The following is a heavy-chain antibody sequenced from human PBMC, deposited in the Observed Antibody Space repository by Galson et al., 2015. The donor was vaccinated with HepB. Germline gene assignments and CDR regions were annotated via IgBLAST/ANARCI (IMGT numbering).Heavy chain of an antibody. CDR1: GDSVSSNTVG. J-gene: IGHJ4*02. D-gene: IGHD7-27*01. V-gene: IGHV6-1*01. Sequence: CAISGDSVSSNTVGWNWIRQSPSRGLEWLGRIYYRSKWSNDYAQSVQSRITINPDTSKNQISLQLNSVTPEDTAVYYCARSIHLGRGFDSWGQGTLVTVSS. CDR2: IYYRSKWSN. CDR3: ARSIHLGRGFDS.